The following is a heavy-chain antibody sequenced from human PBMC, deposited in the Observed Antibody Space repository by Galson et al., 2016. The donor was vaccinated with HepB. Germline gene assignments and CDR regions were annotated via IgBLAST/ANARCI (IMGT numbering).Heavy chain of an antibody. Sequence: SLRLSCAASGFTFHDHGMNWVRQAPGKGLEWVSSVNWNGGSTACADSVKGRFTISRDNAKNSLYLQMNSLRGEDTALYFCARESGNFDAGYIYLDYWGQGTLVTASS. V-gene: IGHV3-20*04. CDR1: GFTFHDHG. J-gene: IGHJ4*02. CDR2: VNWNGGST. D-gene: IGHD4-23*01. CDR3: ARESGNFDAGYIYLDY.